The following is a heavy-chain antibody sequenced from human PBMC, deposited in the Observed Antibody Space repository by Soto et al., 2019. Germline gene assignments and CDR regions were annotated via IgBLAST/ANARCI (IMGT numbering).Heavy chain of an antibody. CDR2: IVVGSGNT. CDR1: GFTFTSSA. V-gene: IGHV1-58*01. Sequence: QMQLVQSGPEVKKPGTSVKVSCKASGFTFTSSAVQWVRQARGQRLEWIGWIVVGSGNTNYAQKFQERVTITRDMSTSTAYRELSDLRSEDTAVYYCAPEGGGGYDSFSDYWGQGTLVTVSS. CDR3: APEGGGGYDSFSDY. J-gene: IGHJ4*02. D-gene: IGHD5-12*01.